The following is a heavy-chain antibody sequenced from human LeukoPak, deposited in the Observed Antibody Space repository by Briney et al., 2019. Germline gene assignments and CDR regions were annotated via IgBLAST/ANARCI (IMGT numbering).Heavy chain of an antibody. CDR1: GYTFTSYG. J-gene: IGHJ4*02. Sequence: GASVKVSCKASGYTFTSYGISWVRQAPGQGLEWMGWISAYNGNTNYAQKLQGRVTMTTDTSTSTAYMELRSLRSDDTAVYYCARDVGSMVRGVIKDYWGQGTLVTVSS. CDR3: ARDVGSMVRGVIKDY. D-gene: IGHD3-10*01. V-gene: IGHV1-18*01. CDR2: ISAYNGNT.